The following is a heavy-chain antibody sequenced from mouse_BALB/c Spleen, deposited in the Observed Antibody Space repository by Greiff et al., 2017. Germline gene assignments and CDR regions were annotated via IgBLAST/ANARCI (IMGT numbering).Heavy chain of an antibody. J-gene: IGHJ3*01. CDR3: SKGNGYDVGFAY. CDR1: GFTFSDVC. Sequence: EVQLQQSGGGLVQPGGSMKLSCAASGFTFSDVCMDWVRQPPGKGLEWVAEIRSKANDHATYYAESVKGRFIISRDDSKSIVYLQMNSLRAEDTGIYYCSKGNGYDVGFAYWGQGTLVTVSA. CDR2: IRSKANDHAT. D-gene: IGHD2-2*01. V-gene: IGHV6-6*01.